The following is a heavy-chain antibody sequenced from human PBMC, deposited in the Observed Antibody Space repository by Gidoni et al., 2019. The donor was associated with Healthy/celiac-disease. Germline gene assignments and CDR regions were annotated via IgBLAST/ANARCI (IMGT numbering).Heavy chain of an antibody. V-gene: IGHV3-9*01. CDR2: ISWNSGSI. CDR1: GFTFDDYA. D-gene: IGHD4-4*01. J-gene: IGHJ5*02. CDR3: AKVGSSTVTGWFDP. Sequence: VQLVESGGGLVQPGRSLRLSCAASGFTFDDYAMHWVRQAPGKGLECVSGISWNSGSIGYADSVKGRFTISRDNAKNSLYLQMNSRRAEDTALYYCAKVGSSTVTGWFDPWGQGTLVTVSS.